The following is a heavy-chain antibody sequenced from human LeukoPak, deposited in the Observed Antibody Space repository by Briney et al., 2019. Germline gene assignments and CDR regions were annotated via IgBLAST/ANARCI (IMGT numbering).Heavy chain of an antibody. Sequence: GGSLRLSCAASGFTFSSYGMHWVRQAPGKGRGWVAVIWYDGSNKYYADSVKGRLTISRDNTKNTLYLQMNSLRAEDTAVYYCAKDGYSSGWYSGWFDPWGQGTLVTVSS. CDR1: GFTFSSYG. CDR3: AKDGYSSGWYSGWFDP. J-gene: IGHJ5*02. V-gene: IGHV3-33*06. D-gene: IGHD6-19*01. CDR2: IWYDGSNK.